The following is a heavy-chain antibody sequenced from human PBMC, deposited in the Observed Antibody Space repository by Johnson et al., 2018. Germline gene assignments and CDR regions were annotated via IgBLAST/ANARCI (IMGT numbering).Heavy chain of an antibody. CDR3: ATVTSCYYYMDV. D-gene: IGHD2/OR15-2a*01. Sequence: EVRLVEPGGGLVKPGGSLRLSCAASGFTLSNYWMSWVRQAPGTGQEWVANIKKDGSEKYYVDSVKCRFTISRDNAKNSLYLQMNSLRAEDTAVYYWATVTSCYYYMDVWGKGTTVTVSS. V-gene: IGHV3-7*03. J-gene: IGHJ6*03. CDR2: IKKDGSEK. CDR1: GFTLSNYW.